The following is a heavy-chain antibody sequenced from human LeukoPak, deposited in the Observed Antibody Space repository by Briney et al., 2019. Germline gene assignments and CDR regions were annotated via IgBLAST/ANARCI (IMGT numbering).Heavy chain of an antibody. J-gene: IGHJ4*02. D-gene: IGHD3-3*01. V-gene: IGHV3-23*01. Sequence: GGSLRLSCAASGFTFSTYGMSWVRQAPGRGLEWVSGIRGSGGNTYYADSVKGRFTISRDNSKNTLYLQMNSLRAEDTAVYYCAKDRGYDFWSGYLDYWGQGTLVTVSS. CDR1: GFTFSTYG. CDR3: AKDRGYDFWSGYLDY. CDR2: IRGSGGNT.